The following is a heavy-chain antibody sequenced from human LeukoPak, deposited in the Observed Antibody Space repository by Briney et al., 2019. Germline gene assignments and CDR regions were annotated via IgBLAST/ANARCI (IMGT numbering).Heavy chain of an antibody. J-gene: IGHJ4*02. Sequence: GASVKVSCKISGYTHTELSMHWVRQAPGKGLEWMGGFDPEDGETIYAQKFQGRVTMTEDTSTDTAYMELSSLRSEDTAVYYCATGGFHSGRIFDYWGQGTLVTVSS. CDR1: GYTHTELS. CDR2: FDPEDGET. CDR3: ATGGFHSGRIFDY. D-gene: IGHD1-26*01. V-gene: IGHV1-24*01.